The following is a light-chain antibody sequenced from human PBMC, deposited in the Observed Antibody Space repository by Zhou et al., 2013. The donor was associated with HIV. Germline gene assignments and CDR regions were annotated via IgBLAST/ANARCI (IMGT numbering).Light chain of an antibody. CDR1: QAIGSW. Sequence: DIQMTQSPSSLSASVGDRVTITCRASQAIGSWVAWYQQRPGSAPKLLIFAASSLQSGVPSTFSGSGSGTDFTLTISGLQPEDFATYYCQERGAFGPGTKVNMK. CDR3: QERGA. CDR2: AAS. V-gene: IGKV1-12*01. J-gene: IGKJ3*01.